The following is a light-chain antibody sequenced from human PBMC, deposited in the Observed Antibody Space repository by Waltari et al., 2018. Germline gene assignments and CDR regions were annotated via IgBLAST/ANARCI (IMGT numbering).Light chain of an antibody. J-gene: IGLJ7*01. CDR1: SSNIGNNS. CDR2: ENT. V-gene: IGLV1-51*02. CDR3: GTWDSSLSGAV. Sequence: QSVLTQPPSVSVAPGQRVTISCSGGSSNIGNNSVSWYRQFPGTAPKLLIYENTERPSGIPGRFSGSKSGTSATLDITGLQAGDEADYYCGTWDSSLSGAVFGGGTHLTVL.